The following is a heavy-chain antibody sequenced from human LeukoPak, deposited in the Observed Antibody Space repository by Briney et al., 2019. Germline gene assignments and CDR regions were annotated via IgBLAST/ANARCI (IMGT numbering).Heavy chain of an antibody. CDR2: IKSDGSST. Sequence: GSLRLSCAASGFTFSTYWMHWVRQAPGKGLVWVSRIKSDGSSTRYADSVKGRFTMSRDNAKNTVYLQMHTLRAEDTAVYYCARHDYGGNSGDYWGQGTLVTVSS. D-gene: IGHD4-23*01. CDR3: ARHDYGGNSGDY. V-gene: IGHV3-74*01. J-gene: IGHJ4*02. CDR1: GFTFSTYW.